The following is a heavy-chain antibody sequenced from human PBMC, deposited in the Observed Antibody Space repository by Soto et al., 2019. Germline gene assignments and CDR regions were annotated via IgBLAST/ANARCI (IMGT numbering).Heavy chain of an antibody. CDR1: GGTFSSYA. D-gene: IGHD5-12*01. V-gene: IGHV1-69*13. CDR2: IIPIFGTA. CDR3: ARARAPSAAYSGYGLLDY. J-gene: IGHJ4*02. Sequence: SVKVSCKASGGTFSSYAISWVRQAPGQGLEWMGGIIPIFGTANYAQKFQGRVTITADESTSTAYMELSSLRSEDTAVYYCARARAPSAAYSGYGLLDYWGKGTLVTVSS.